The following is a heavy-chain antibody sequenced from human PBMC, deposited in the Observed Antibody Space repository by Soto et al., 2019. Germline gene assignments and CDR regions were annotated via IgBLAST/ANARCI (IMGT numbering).Heavy chain of an antibody. CDR3: VKDGGGQWELLIGSYYYYYGMDV. J-gene: IGHJ6*02. D-gene: IGHD1-26*01. Sequence: GGSLRLSCAASGFTFSSYGMHWVRQAPGKGLEWVAVISYDGSNKYYADSVKGRFTISRDNSKNTLYLQMNSLRAEDTAVYYCVKDGGGQWELLIGSYYYYYGMDVWGQGTTVTVSS. V-gene: IGHV3-30*18. CDR2: ISYDGSNK. CDR1: GFTFSSYG.